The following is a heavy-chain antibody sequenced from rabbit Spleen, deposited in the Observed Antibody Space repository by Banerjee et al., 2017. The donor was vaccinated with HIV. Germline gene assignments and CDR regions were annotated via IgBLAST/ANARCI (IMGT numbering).Heavy chain of an antibody. J-gene: IGHJ4*01. CDR3: VRDQSCYADHGLYVLNL. V-gene: IGHV1S7*01. D-gene: IGHD4-2*01. CDR2: IEPIFGNT. CDR1: GFTISSYW. Sequence: QLEESGGRLVQPGGSLKLSCKGSGFTISSYWMNWVRQAPGKGLEWIGYIEPIFGNTNYANEVNGRYASSSHNAQNTLYPQLRTLTVADTTLYFWVRDQSCYADHGLYVLNLWGQGTLVTVS.